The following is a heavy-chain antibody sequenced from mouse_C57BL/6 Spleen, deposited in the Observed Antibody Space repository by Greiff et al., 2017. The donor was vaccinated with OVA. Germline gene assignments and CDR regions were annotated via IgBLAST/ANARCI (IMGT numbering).Heavy chain of an antibody. CDR3: ANNLPYFDY. CDR1: GYAFSSSW. Sequence: QVQLQQSGPELVKPGASVKISCKASGYAFSSSWMNWVKQRPGKGLEWIGRIYPGDGDTNYNGKFKGKATLTADKSSSTAYMQLSSLTSEDSAVYFCANNLPYFDYWGQGTTLTVSS. CDR2: IYPGDGDT. D-gene: IGHD2-1*01. V-gene: IGHV1-82*01. J-gene: IGHJ2*01.